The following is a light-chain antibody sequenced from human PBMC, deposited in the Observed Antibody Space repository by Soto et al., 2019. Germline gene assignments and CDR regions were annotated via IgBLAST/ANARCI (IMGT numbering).Light chain of an antibody. V-gene: IGKV3-11*01. Sequence: EIVLTQFPSTLSLSPGERATLSCRASQSVSSYLAWYQQKPGQAPRLLIYDASNRATGIPARFSGSGSGTDVTLTIISLEPEDFAVYYCQQRSNGSPITFGQGTRLEIK. CDR2: DAS. J-gene: IGKJ5*01. CDR3: QQRSNGSPIT. CDR1: QSVSSY.